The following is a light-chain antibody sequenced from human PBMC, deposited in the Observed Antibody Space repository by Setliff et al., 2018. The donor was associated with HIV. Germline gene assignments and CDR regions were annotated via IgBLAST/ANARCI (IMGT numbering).Light chain of an antibody. CDR1: SSDVGAYHY. CDR2: DVS. J-gene: IGLJ1*01. V-gene: IGLV2-14*03. CDR3: TSYTSSNANV. Sequence: QSALAQPASVSGSPGQSITISCTGTSSDVGAYHYVSWYQQYPGKAPKLMIYDVSKRPSGVSDRFSGSKSGNTASLTISGLQAEDEADYYCTSYTSSNANVFGTGTKVTVL.